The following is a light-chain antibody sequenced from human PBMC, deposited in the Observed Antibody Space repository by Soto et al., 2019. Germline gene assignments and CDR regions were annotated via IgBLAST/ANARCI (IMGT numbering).Light chain of an antibody. V-gene: IGKV3-20*01. Sequence: ESMMTQSPATLSASPGERVTLSCRASQSVASSVAWYQQKPGQAPRLLIYGASSRATGIPDRFSGSGSGSDFTLTISRLEPEDFAVYYCQQYGSSPITFGQGTRLEI. CDR3: QQYGSSPIT. CDR2: GAS. J-gene: IGKJ5*01. CDR1: QSVASS.